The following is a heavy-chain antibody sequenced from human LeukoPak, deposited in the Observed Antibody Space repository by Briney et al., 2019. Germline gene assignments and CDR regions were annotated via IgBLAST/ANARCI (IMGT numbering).Heavy chain of an antibody. CDR3: ARRAGAYSHPYDY. V-gene: IGHV3-53*01. CDR1: GFTVSSNS. Sequence: SGGSLRLSCTVSGFTVSSNSMSWVRQAPGKGLEWVSFIYNSSRIHYSDSVKGRFTISRDNSKNTLYLQMNSLRAEDTAVYYCARRAGAYSHPYDYWGQGTLVTVSS. J-gene: IGHJ4*02. CDR2: IYNSSRI. D-gene: IGHD4/OR15-4a*01.